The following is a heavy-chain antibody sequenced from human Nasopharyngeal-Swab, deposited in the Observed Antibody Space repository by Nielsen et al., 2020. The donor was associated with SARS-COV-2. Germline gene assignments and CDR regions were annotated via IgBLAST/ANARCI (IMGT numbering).Heavy chain of an antibody. CDR3: ARHGPRYCSAGNCFNWFDP. V-gene: IGHV4-59*08. CDR1: GVSISSYY. Sequence: SETLSLTSAVSGVSISSYYWSWIRQAPGKGLEWIGYIHDSGSTNYNPSLKSRVTMSVDTPKNQFSLKLSSVTAADTAVYFCARHGPRYCSAGNCFNWFDPWGQGTLVTVSS. D-gene: IGHD2-15*01. J-gene: IGHJ5*02. CDR2: IHDSGST.